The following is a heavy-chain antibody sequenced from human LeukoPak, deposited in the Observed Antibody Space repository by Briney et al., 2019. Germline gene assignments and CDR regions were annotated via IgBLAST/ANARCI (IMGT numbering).Heavy chain of an antibody. V-gene: IGHV3-30-3*01. CDR2: ISYHGSNK. Sequence: GRSLRLSCAASGFTFSSYAMHWVRQAPGKGLEWVAVISYHGSNKYYADSVKGRFTISRDNSKNTLYLQMNSLRAEDTAVYYCARDMPYSSSWYAYWGQGTLVTVSS. CDR3: ARDMPYSSSWYAY. CDR1: GFTFSSYA. J-gene: IGHJ4*02. D-gene: IGHD6-13*01.